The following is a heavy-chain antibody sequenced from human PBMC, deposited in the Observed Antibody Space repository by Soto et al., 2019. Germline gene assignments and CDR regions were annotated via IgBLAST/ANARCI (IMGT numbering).Heavy chain of an antibody. D-gene: IGHD3-10*01. Sequence: PSETLSLTCTVSGASVSSYYWSWIRQPPGKGLEWLGYILYTGNTNYNPSLKSRVTMSVDTSKNQVSLKLSAVTAADTAVYFCASAAYGSGSYQATYYYYAMDVWGQGTTVTVSS. J-gene: IGHJ6*02. CDR3: ASAAYGSGSYQATYYYYAMDV. V-gene: IGHV4-59*02. CDR1: GASVSSYY. CDR2: ILYTGNT.